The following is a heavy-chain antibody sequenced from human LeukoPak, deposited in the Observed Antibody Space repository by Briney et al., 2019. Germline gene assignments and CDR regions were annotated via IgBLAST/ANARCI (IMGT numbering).Heavy chain of an antibody. CDR1: GGFISSYY. V-gene: IGHV4-34*01. CDR2: INHSGST. Sequence: SETLSLTCTVSGGFISSYYWSWIRQPPGKGLEWIGEINHSGSTNYNPSLKSRVTISVDTSKNQFSLKLSSVTAADTAVYYCAREGITGTTIDPWGQGTLVTVSS. J-gene: IGHJ5*02. CDR3: AREGITGTTIDP. D-gene: IGHD1-7*01.